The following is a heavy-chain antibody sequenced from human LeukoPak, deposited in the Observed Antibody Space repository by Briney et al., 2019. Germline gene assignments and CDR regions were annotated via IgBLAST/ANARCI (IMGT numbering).Heavy chain of an antibody. Sequence: SETLSLTCTVSGGSISNYYWSWIRQAPGRGLEWIGDIYYTGSTKYNPSLKSRATISVDTSNNQLSLKLRSVTAADTAIYYCARDQGYDFWSGYSAYDHWGQGTLVTVSS. CDR3: ARDQGYDFWSGYSAYDH. CDR1: GGSISNYY. J-gene: IGHJ4*02. CDR2: IYYTGST. D-gene: IGHD3-3*01. V-gene: IGHV4-59*01.